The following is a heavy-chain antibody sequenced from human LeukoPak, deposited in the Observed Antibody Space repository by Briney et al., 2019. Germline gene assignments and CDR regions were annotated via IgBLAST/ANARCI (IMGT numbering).Heavy chain of an antibody. CDR1: GFTVSSNY. CDR2: IYSGGST. D-gene: IGHD3-22*01. J-gene: IGHJ6*02. CDR3: ARDSRNYGMDV. Sequence: GGSLRLSCAASGFTVSSNYMSWVRQAPGKGLEWVSVIYSGGSTYYADSVKGRFTIYRDNSKNTLYLQMNSLRAEDTAVYYCARDSRNYGMDVWGQGTTVTVSS. V-gene: IGHV3-66*02.